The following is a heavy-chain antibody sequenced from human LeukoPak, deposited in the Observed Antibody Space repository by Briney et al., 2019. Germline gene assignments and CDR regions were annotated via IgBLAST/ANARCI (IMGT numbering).Heavy chain of an antibody. CDR1: GDSFSSHY. CDR2: ISHIGRT. D-gene: IGHD4-17*01. J-gene: IGHJ3*02. V-gene: IGHV4-59*11. Sequence: PSETLFLTCAVSGDSFSSHYWTWIRQSPGTGLEWIGYISHIGRTNYNPSLKSRVTISIDTSKNQFSLKLRSVPAADTAVYYCARDLVTVTKGFDIWGQGTMVSVSS. CDR3: ARDLVTVTKGFDI.